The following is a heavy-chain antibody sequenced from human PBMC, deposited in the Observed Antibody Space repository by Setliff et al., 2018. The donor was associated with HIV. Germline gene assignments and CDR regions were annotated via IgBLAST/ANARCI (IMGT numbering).Heavy chain of an antibody. J-gene: IGHJ2*01. CDR2: IVPILSTA. Sequence: SVKVSCKASGGTFSNYVFSWVRQVPGQGLEWMGGIVPILSTANYAQKFQGRVTITADKSTTTAYMELTDLKTDDTAVYYCAREPRGTAAYWYFDLWGRGTLVTVSS. CDR1: GGTFSNYV. CDR3: AREPRGTAAYWYFDL. D-gene: IGHD2-21*02. V-gene: IGHV1-69*10.